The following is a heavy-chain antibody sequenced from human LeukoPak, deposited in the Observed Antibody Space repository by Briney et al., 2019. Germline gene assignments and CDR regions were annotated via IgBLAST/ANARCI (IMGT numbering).Heavy chain of an antibody. D-gene: IGHD3-22*01. Sequence: PEGSLGLSCAASGFSFSSYAISWVRQAPGRGLEWVSIISGSAGTTFYADSVKGRFSISSDNSRNTLFLQMNSLRAEDTAVYYCAKDARYYDSSGNCCVLDYWGQGTLVTVSS. CDR1: GFSFSSYA. CDR3: AKDARYYDSSGNCCVLDY. CDR2: ISGSAGTT. J-gene: IGHJ4*02. V-gene: IGHV3-23*01.